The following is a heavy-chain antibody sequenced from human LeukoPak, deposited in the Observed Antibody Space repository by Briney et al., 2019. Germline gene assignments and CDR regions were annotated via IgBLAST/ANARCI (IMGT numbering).Heavy chain of an antibody. CDR2: INVVNGAI. Sequence: PGGSLRLSCATSGFTLRYYQMNWVRQAPGKGLEWVSYINVVNGAIYYADSAKGRFTISGDIATNSVYLQMNSLRAEDTALYYCVRDGNRGYDMDVWGQGTAVTVSS. CDR3: VRDGNRGYDMDV. D-gene: IGHD3-10*01. J-gene: IGHJ6*02. CDR1: GFTLRYYQ. V-gene: IGHV3-48*01.